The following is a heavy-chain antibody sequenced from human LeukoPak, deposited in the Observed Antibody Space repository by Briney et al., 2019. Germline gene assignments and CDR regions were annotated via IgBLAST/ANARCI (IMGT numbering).Heavy chain of an antibody. CDR3: ARSRNRAAFDI. Sequence: SETLSLTCTVSGGSISSYYWRWIRQPPGKGLEWIGYIYYSGSTNYNPSLKSRVTISVDTSKNQFSLKLSSVTAADTAVYYCARSRNRAAFDIWGQGTMVTVSS. CDR2: IYYSGST. J-gene: IGHJ3*02. D-gene: IGHD1-14*01. V-gene: IGHV4-59*01. CDR1: GGSISSYY.